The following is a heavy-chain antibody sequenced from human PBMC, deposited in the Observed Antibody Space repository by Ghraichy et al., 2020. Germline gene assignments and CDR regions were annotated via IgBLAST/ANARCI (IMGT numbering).Heavy chain of an antibody. CDR2: IYHSGST. D-gene: IGHD6-19*01. J-gene: IGHJ4*02. CDR1: GGSISGYY. V-gene: IGHV4-59*01. CDR3: ARGSGWYYY. Sequence: SETLSLTCTVSGGSISGYYWSWIRQPPGKGLEWIGYIYHSGSTDYNPSLKSRVTISVDTSKNQFSLKLSSVTAADTAVYYCARGSGWYYYWGQGTRVTVSS.